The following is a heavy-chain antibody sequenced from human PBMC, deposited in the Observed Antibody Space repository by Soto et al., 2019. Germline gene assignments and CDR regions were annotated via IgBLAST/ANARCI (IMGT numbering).Heavy chain of an antibody. CDR1: GYRFTAYG. V-gene: IGHV5-51*01. Sequence: GGSLKISCRTSGYRFTAYGIAGVRQVSGKGLEWMGIIFPSDSDTRYSTSFQGQVTISADRSTSTVFLQWASLKASDTAVYFCARKDKSGYFNWFDPWGQGTLVTVSS. D-gene: IGHD3-22*01. J-gene: IGHJ5*02. CDR2: IFPSDSDT. CDR3: ARKDKSGYFNWFDP.